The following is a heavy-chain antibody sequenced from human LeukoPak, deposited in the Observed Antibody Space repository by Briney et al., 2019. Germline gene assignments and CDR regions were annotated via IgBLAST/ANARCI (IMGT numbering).Heavy chain of an antibody. V-gene: IGHV1-18*01. CDR2: ISAYNGNT. CDR3: VTGAIPVFSFDY. J-gene: IGHJ4*02. D-gene: IGHD2-21*01. CDR1: GYTFTSYG. Sequence: ASVKVSCKASGYTFTSYGISWVRQAPGQGLEWMGWISAYNGNTNYAQKLQGRVTMTTDTPTSTAYMELRSLRSDDTAVYYCVTGAIPVFSFDYWGQGTLVTVSS.